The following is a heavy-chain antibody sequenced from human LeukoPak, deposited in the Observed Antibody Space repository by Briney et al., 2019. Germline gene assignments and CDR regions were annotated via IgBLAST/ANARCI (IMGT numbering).Heavy chain of an antibody. CDR1: GFTFSSYA. CDR2: IFYDESNK. Sequence: RGSLRLSCAPSGFTFSSYAIHWVRQAPGKGLEWVGVIFYDESNKYYADSVKGRFIISRDNSKNTMYLQMNSLRAEDTAVYYCARDSSVIRIVVGMDVWGQGTTVTVSS. D-gene: IGHD2-21*01. J-gene: IGHJ6*02. V-gene: IGHV3-30-3*01. CDR3: ARDSSVIRIVVGMDV.